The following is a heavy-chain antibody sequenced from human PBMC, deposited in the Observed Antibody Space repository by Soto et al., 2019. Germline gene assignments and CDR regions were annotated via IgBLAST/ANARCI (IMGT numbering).Heavy chain of an antibody. CDR1: GFTFSSYS. Sequence: GGSLRLSCAASGFTFSSYSMNWVRQAPGKGLEWVSSISSSSSYIYYADSVKGRFTISRDNAKNSLYLQMNSLRAEATAVYYCARNSILWNAFDIWGQGTMVTVSS. D-gene: IGHD3-16*01. CDR3: ARNSILWNAFDI. V-gene: IGHV3-21*01. CDR2: ISSSSSYI. J-gene: IGHJ3*02.